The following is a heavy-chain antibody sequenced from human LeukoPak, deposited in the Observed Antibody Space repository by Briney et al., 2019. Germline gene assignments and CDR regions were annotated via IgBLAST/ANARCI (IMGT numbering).Heavy chain of an antibody. V-gene: IGHV3-23*01. CDR3: AKEVLLWFGEPAPFDY. CDR1: GFTFSSYA. D-gene: IGHD3-10*01. J-gene: IGHJ4*02. CDR2: ISGSGGST. Sequence: GGSLRLSCAASGFTFSSYAMSWVRQAPGKGLEWVSAISGSGGSTYYADSVKGRFTISRDNSKNTLYLQMNSLRAEDTAVYYCAKEVLLWFGEPAPFDYWGQGTLVTVSS.